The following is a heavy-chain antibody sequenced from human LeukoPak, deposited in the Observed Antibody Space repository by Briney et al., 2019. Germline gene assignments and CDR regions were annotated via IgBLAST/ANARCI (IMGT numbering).Heavy chain of an antibody. Sequence: GGSLRLSCAASGFTFSSYAMSWVRQAPGKGLEWVSAISYNGGSTYYADSAKGRFTISRDNSKNTLYLQMNSLRAEDTAVYYCAKLYSSGINAFDYWGQGTLVTVSS. CDR3: AKLYSSGINAFDY. CDR2: ISYNGGST. J-gene: IGHJ4*02. CDR1: GFTFSSYA. D-gene: IGHD6-19*01. V-gene: IGHV3-23*01.